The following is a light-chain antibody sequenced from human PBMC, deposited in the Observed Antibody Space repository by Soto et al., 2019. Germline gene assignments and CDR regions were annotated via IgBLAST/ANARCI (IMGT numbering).Light chain of an antibody. CDR2: GAS. Sequence: EIVLTQSPGTLSLSTGERATLSCRASQSVSNNYLAWYQQKPGQAPRLLIYGASNRATGIPDRFSVSASGTEFTLTISRLEPEDFAVYYCQQYGSSGTFGQGTKVDIK. CDR3: QQYGSSGT. J-gene: IGKJ1*01. V-gene: IGKV3-20*01. CDR1: QSVSNNY.